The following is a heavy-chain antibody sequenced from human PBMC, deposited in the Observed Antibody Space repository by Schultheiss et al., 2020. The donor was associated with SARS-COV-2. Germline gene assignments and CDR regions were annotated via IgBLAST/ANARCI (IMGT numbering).Heavy chain of an antibody. CDR3: ARGGRGVGGMDV. V-gene: IGHV4-61*02. CDR2: IYTSGST. CDR1: GGSISSDTYY. J-gene: IGHJ6*02. D-gene: IGHD1-26*01. Sequence: SETLSLTWTVSGGSISSDTYYWSWIRQRAGKGLEWLGRIYTSGSTYYNPFLKSLVTISVDTSKNQFSLKLSSVTAADTAVYFCARGGRGVGGMDVWGQGTTVTVSS.